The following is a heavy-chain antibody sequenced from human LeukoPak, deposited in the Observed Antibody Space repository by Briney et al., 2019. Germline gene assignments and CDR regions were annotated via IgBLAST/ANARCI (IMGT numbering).Heavy chain of an antibody. V-gene: IGHV4-39*01. J-gene: IGHJ1*01. CDR3: AKGKLVLDFRD. CDR2: VYDSGNA. CDR1: GGSVTSSSYY. Sequence: PSETLSLTCSVAGGSVTSSSYYWGWIRQPPGKGLEWIGNVYDSGNAYYNPSLKSLATIAVDSSKNQFSLKVTPVTAAAKAVYYCAKGKLVLDFRDWGRGTLVTVSS. D-gene: IGHD6-13*01.